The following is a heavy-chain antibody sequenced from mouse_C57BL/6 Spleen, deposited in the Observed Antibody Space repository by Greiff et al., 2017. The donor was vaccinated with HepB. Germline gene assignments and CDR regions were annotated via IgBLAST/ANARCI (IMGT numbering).Heavy chain of an antibody. D-gene: IGHD1-1*01. CDR3: ARDNYGSSYYFDY. J-gene: IGHJ2*01. Sequence: ESGPGLVKPSQSLSLTCSVTGYSITSGYYWNWIRQFPGNKLEWMGYISYDGSNNYNPSLKNRISITRDTSKNQFFLKLNSVTTEDTATYYGARDNYGSSYYFDYWGQGTTLTVSS. V-gene: IGHV3-6*01. CDR1: GYSITSGYY. CDR2: ISYDGSN.